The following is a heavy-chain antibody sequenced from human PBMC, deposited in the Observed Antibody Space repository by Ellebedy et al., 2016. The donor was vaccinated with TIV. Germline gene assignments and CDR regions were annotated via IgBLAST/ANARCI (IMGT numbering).Heavy chain of an antibody. J-gene: IGHJ6*02. D-gene: IGHD2-2*01. CDR2: ISSSSSYI. CDR1: GFTFSSYS. V-gene: IGHV3-21*01. Sequence: GESLKISCAASGFTFSSYSVNWVRQAPGKGLEWVSSISSSSSYIYYADSVKGRFTISRDNAKNSLYLQMNSLRAEDTAVYYCTRDLASPNRHQLLYYYYYTVWTSGAKEPWSPSP. CDR3: TRDLASPNRHQLLYYYYYTVWTS.